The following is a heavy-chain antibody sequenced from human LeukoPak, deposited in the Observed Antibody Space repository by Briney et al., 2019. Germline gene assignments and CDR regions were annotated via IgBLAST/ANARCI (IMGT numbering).Heavy chain of an antibody. J-gene: IGHJ5*02. CDR2: INSDGSST. CDR1: GFTFSSYW. V-gene: IGHV3-74*01. Sequence: GGSLRLSCAASGFTFSSYWMHWVRQAPGKGLVWVSRINSDGSSTSYADSVKGRFTISRDNAKNTLYLQMNSLRAEDTAVYYCATLTAAGTKWFDPWGQGTLVTVSS. CDR3: ATLTAAGTKWFDP. D-gene: IGHD6-13*01.